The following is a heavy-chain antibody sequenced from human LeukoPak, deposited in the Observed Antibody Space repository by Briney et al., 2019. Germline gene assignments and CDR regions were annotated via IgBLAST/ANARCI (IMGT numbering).Heavy chain of an antibody. D-gene: IGHD3-3*01. CDR2: FDPEDGET. V-gene: IGHV1-24*01. Sequence: ASVKVSCKVSGYTGIELSMHWVRQAPGKGLEWMGGFDPEDGETIYAQKFQGRVTMTEDASTDTAYMELSSPTSEDTAVYYCATHTISGLVTYGFHIWGRGTLVTVSS. CDR1: GYTGIELS. J-gene: IGHJ3*02. CDR3: ATHTISGLVTYGFHI.